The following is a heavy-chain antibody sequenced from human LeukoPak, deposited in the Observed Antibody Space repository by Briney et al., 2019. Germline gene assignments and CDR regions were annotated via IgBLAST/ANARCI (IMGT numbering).Heavy chain of an antibody. Sequence: TGGSLRLSCAASGFTFRSYWMSWVRQAPGKGLEWVANIKQDGSEKYYVDSVKGRFTISRDNAKNSLYLQMNSLRAEDTAVYYCARIVSGGSCYSWGQGTLVTVSS. J-gene: IGHJ4*02. V-gene: IGHV3-7*01. CDR1: GFTFRSYW. CDR2: IKQDGSEK. D-gene: IGHD2-15*01. CDR3: ARIVSGGSCYS.